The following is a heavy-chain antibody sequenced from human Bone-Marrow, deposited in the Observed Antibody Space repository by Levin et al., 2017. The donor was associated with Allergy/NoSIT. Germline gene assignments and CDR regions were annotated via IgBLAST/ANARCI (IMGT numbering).Heavy chain of an antibody. CDR1: GGSIRNFY. J-gene: IGHJ4*02. Sequence: SETLSLTCTVSGGSIRNFYWSWIRQPPGKRLEWIGYIYYSGSTNYNPSLQSRVTISVDTSKNQFSLTLTSLTAAATDVYDYARITHYDGGSSDYDPGYYFDFWGQGALVTVSS. D-gene: IGHD3-22*01. CDR2: IYYSGST. V-gene: IGHV4-59*01. CDR3: ARITHYDGGSSDYDPGYYFDF.